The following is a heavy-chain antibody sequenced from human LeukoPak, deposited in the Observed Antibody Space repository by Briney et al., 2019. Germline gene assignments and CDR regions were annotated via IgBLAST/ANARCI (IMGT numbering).Heavy chain of an antibody. CDR3: ARSLPGYNKSWSFDT. J-gene: IGHJ4*02. CDR2: ISSSITTM. Sequence: PGGSLRLSCAASGFTFSSYWMHWVRQAPGKGLEWVSYISSSITTMYYAASVKGRFTISRDNAKNSLFLQMNSLRAEDTAVYYCARSLPGYNKSWSFDTWGQGALVTVSS. V-gene: IGHV3-48*04. CDR1: GFTFSSYW. D-gene: IGHD6-13*01.